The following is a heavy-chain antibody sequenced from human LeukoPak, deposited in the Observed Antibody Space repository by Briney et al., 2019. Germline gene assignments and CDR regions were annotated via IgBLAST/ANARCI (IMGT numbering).Heavy chain of an antibody. CDR3: ARGASYYDILTGSRFDY. Sequence: GGSLRLSCAASGFTFSSYEMNWVRQAPGKGLEWVSYISSSGSTIYYADSVKGRFTISRDNAKNSLYLQMNSLRAEDTAVYYCARGASYYDILTGSRFDYWGQGTLVTDSS. J-gene: IGHJ4*02. CDR1: GFTFSSYE. V-gene: IGHV3-48*03. D-gene: IGHD3-9*01. CDR2: ISSSGSTI.